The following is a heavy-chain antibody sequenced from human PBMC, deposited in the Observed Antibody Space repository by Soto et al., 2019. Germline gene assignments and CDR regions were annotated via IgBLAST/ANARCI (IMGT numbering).Heavy chain of an antibody. Sequence: SETLSLTCTVSGGSISSGGYYWSWIRQHPGKGLEWIGYIYYSGSTYYNPSLKSRVTISVDTSKNQFSLKLSSVTAADTAVYYCARIKIRGRKYYFDYWGQGTLVTVSS. CDR1: GGSISSGGYY. D-gene: IGHD3-10*01. J-gene: IGHJ4*02. CDR3: ARIKIRGRKYYFDY. CDR2: IYYSGST. V-gene: IGHV4-31*03.